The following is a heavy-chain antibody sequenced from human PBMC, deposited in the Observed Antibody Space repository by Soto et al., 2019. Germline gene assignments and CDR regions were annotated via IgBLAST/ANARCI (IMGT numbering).Heavy chain of an antibody. CDR1: GFTFDDYT. CDR2: ISWDGGST. Sequence: PGGSLRLSCAASGFTFDDYTTHWVRQAPGKGLEWVSLISWDGGSTYYADSVKGRFTISRDNSKNSLYLQMNSLRTEDTALYYCAKSVGGYRTYYYYYGMDVWGQGTTVTVSS. J-gene: IGHJ6*02. CDR3: AKSVGGYRTYYYYYGMDV. V-gene: IGHV3-43*01. D-gene: IGHD1-26*01.